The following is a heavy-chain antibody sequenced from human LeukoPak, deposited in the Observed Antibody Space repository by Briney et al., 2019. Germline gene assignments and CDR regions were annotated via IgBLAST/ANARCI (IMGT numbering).Heavy chain of an antibody. V-gene: IGHV1-46*01. CDR3: ARASYYYDFSF. D-gene: IGHD3-22*01. Sequence: ASVKVSCKASGYTFTSYFMHWVRQAPGQGLDWMGVINSSGGGTSYAQKFQGRVTMTRDTSTSTVYRELSSLRAEDTAVYYCARASYYYDFSFWGQGTLVTVSS. J-gene: IGHJ4*02. CDR2: INSSGGGT. CDR1: GYTFTSYF.